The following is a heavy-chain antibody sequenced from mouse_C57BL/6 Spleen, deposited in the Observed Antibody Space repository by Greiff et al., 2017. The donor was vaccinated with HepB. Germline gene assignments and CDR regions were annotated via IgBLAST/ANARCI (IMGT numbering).Heavy chain of an antibody. CDR1: GFTLSDYG. Sequence: EVKLVESGGGLVKPGGSLKLSCAASGFTLSDYGMHWVRQAPEKGLEWVAYISSGSSTIYYADTVKGRFTISRDNAKNTLFLQMTSLRSEDTAMYYCGKGGYYDYYAMDYWGQGTSVTVSS. D-gene: IGHD2-3*01. V-gene: IGHV5-17*01. CDR2: ISSGSSTI. J-gene: IGHJ4*01. CDR3: GKGGYYDYYAMDY.